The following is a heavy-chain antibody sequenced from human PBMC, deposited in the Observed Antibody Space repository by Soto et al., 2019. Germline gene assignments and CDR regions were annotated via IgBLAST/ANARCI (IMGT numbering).Heavy chain of an antibody. J-gene: IGHJ6*02. CDR1: GGSISTDY. V-gene: IGHV4-59*01. D-gene: IGHD3-3*01. CDR2: IYYGGST. CDR3: ARGEWFLRGYGMDA. Sequence: QVQLQESGPGLVKPSETLSLTCTVSGGSISTDYWSWIRQPPGKRLEYIGFIYYGGSTNYKPSLERRDAISPDTTQTQFSLKLSYVTAADTAVYYCARGEWFLRGYGMDAWGRGTTVTVS.